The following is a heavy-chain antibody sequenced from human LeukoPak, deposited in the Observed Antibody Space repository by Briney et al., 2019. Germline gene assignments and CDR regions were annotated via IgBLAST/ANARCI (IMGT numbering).Heavy chain of an antibody. CDR1: GGSISSYY. CDR2: IYYSGST. V-gene: IGHV4-39*02. D-gene: IGHD1-7*01. Sequence: SETLSLTCTVSGGSISSYYWGWIRQPPGKGLEWIGSIYYSGSTYYNPSLKSRVTISVDTSKNQFSLKLSSVTAADTAVYYCARDNWNYGSSMDVWGQGTTVTVSS. CDR3: ARDNWNYGSSMDV. J-gene: IGHJ6*02.